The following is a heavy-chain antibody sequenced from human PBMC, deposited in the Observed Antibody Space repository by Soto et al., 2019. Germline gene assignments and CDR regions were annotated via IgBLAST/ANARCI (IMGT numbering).Heavy chain of an antibody. CDR1: GGSISSYY. J-gene: IGHJ5*02. CDR3: ARDHWLYCSGGSCSAYNWFDP. Sequence: SETLSLSCTVSGGSISSYYWSWIRQPPGKGLEWIGYIYYSGSTNYNPSLKSRVTISVDTSKNQISLKMSSVTAADTAVYYCARDHWLYCSGGSCSAYNWFDPWGQGTLVTVSS. D-gene: IGHD2-15*01. CDR2: IYYSGST. V-gene: IGHV4-59*13.